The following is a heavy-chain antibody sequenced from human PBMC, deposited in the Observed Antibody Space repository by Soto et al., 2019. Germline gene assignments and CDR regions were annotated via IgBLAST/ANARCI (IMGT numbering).Heavy chain of an antibody. J-gene: IGHJ4*02. CDR3: ARVVCSGDSCYSPGDY. D-gene: IGHD2-15*01. CDR1: GYTFSGYG. CDR2: IYPYNGNT. Sequence: QVQLVQSGLEVKKPGASVKVSCRASGYTFSGYGISWVRQAPGQGLEWMGWIYPYNGNTKYVQNLQGRVTMTTDTSTSTAYMELRSLTSDDTAVYYCARVVCSGDSCYSPGDYWGQGTQVTVSS. V-gene: IGHV1-18*04.